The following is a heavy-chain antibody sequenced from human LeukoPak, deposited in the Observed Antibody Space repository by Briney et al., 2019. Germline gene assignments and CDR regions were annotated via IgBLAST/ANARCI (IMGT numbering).Heavy chain of an antibody. J-gene: IGHJ4*02. CDR3: ATALFSSTWYAGSDY. CDR1: GYSFTSFW. CDR2: IYPGDSDT. D-gene: IGHD6-13*01. V-gene: IGHV5-51*01. Sequence: GESLKISCKGSGYSFTSFWIGWVRQMPGKGLEWMGVIYPGDSDTRYSPSFQGQVTISADKSINTAYLQWSSLKASDTAMYYCATALFSSTWYAGSDYWGRGTLVTVSS.